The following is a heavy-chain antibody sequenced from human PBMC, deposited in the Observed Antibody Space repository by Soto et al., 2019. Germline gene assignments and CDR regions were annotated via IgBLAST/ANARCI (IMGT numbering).Heavy chain of an antibody. Sequence: EVQLLESGGGLVQPGGSLRLSCAASGLNFDNVMSWVRQAPGKGLEWVSTISGSGGRTYYADSVKGRFTISRDNSKNTLYLQMNSLRVEDTAVYYCARDDWSYGVPIDYWGQGTLVTVSS. CDR1: GLNFDNV. V-gene: IGHV3-23*01. CDR2: ISGSGGRT. J-gene: IGHJ4*02. CDR3: ARDDWSYGVPIDY. D-gene: IGHD3-10*01.